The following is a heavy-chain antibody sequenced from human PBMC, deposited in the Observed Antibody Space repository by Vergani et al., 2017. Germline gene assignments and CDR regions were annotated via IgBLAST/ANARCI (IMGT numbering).Heavy chain of an antibody. J-gene: IGHJ4*02. V-gene: IGHV5-10-1*03. CDR3: ARSFHSSGWYGGEDY. D-gene: IGHD6-19*01. Sequence: EVQLVQSGAEVKQPGASLRISCKGSGYSFTSYWISWVRQMPGKGLEWMGRIDPSDSYTNYSPSFQGHVTISADKSISTAYLQWSSLKAADTAMYYCARSFHSSGWYGGEDYWGQGTLVTVSS. CDR1: GYSFTSYW. CDR2: IDPSDSYT.